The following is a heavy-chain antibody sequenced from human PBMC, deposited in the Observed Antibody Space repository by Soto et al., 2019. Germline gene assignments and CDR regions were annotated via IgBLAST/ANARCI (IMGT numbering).Heavy chain of an antibody. V-gene: IGHV1-69*08. CDR3: AREEYYYGSGSFFTG. Sequence: QVQLVQSGAEVKKPGSSVKVSCKASGGTFSSYTISWVRQAPGQGLEWMGRFIPILGIANYAQKFQGRVTITADKSTSTAYMELSSLRSEDTAVYYCAREEYYYGSGSFFTGWGQGTLVTVSS. J-gene: IGHJ4*02. CDR1: GGTFSSYT. D-gene: IGHD3-10*01. CDR2: FIPILGIA.